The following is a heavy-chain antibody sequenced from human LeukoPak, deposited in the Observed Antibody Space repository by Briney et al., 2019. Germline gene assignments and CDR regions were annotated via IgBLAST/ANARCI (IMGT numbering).Heavy chain of an antibody. CDR3: ARRQGRHYFDY. V-gene: IGHV1-18*01. J-gene: IGHJ4*01. CDR2: ISVYNDNA. CDR1: GYIFTNFG. Sequence: ASVKVSCKASGYIFTNFGITWVRQAPGQGLEWMGWISVYNDNAHYEPKFQGRVTMTTDTSTGTAYMDLRSLRSDDTAVYYCARRQGRHYFDYWGHGSLVTVSS.